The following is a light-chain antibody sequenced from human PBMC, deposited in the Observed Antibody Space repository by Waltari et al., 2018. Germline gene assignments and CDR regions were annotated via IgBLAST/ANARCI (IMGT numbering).Light chain of an antibody. CDR3: QKYNSAPWT. CDR2: GAS. J-gene: IGKJ1*01. CDR1: QGISNY. Sequence: DIQMTQSPSSLSASVGDRVTITCRASQGISNYFAWYQQKPGKVPQLLIYGASTLHSGVPSRFSGSGSGTDFTLTISSLQPEDVATYYCQKYNSAPWTFGQGTKVEIK. V-gene: IGKV1-27*01.